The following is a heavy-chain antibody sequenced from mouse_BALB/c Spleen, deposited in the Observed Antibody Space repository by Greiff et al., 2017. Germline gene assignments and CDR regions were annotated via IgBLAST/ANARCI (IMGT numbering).Heavy chain of an antibody. D-gene: IGHD1-1*01. CDR1: GYAFSSSW. J-gene: IGHJ2*01. CDR3: ASYYGSSYVGYFDY. V-gene: IGHV1-82*01. CDR2: IYPGDGDT. Sequence: QVQLQQSGPELVKPGASVKISCKASGYAFSSSWMNWVKQRPGQGLEWIGRIYPGDGDTNYNGKFKGKATLTADKSSSTAYMQLSSLTSVDSAVYFCASYYGSSYVGYFDYWGQGTTLTVSS.